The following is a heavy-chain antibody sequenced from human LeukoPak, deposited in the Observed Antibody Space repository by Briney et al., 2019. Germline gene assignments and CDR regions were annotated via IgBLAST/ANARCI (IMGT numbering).Heavy chain of an antibody. CDR2: INPNSGVT. J-gene: IGHJ6*03. CDR3: AKDRYGDYEAPFHYYMDA. CDR1: GYTFSGFY. V-gene: IGHV1-2*02. D-gene: IGHD5-12*01. Sequence: WASVTVSCKASGYTFSGFYIHWVRQAPGQGLEWMGWINPNSGVTNYAQKLQGRVTITRDTSIDTAYMQLSRLRSDDTAVYYCAKDRYGDYEAPFHYYMDAWGRGTTVTVSS.